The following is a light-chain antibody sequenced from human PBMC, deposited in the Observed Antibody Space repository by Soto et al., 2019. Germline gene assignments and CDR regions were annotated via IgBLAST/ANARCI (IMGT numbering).Light chain of an antibody. Sequence: DIQRTQSPSSLSASVGDRSTITCRASQGISNYLAWYQQKPGKVPKLLIYAASTLQSGVPSRFSGGGSGTDFTFTITSLQPEDIATYYCQHYDHVQVTFGQGTRLEIK. V-gene: IGKV1-27*01. J-gene: IGKJ5*01. CDR2: AAS. CDR1: QGISNY. CDR3: QHYDHVQVT.